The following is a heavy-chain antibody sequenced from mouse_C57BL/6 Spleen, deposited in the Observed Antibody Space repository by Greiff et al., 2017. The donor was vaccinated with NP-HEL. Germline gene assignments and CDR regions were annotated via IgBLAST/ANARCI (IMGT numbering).Heavy chain of an antibody. CDR2: INPSTGGT. J-gene: IGHJ4*01. CDR3: ATAYGYDGDYYAMDY. D-gene: IGHD2-2*01. V-gene: IGHV1-42*01. CDR1: GYSFTGYY. Sequence: LVESGPELVKPGASVKISCKASGYSFTGYYMNWVKQSPEKSLEWIGEINPSTGGTTYNQKFKAKATLTVDKSSSTAYMQLKSLTSEDSAVYYCATAYGYDGDYYAMDYWGQGTSVTVSS.